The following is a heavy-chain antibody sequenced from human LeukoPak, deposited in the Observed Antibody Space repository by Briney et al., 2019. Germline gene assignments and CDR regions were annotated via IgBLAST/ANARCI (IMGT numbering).Heavy chain of an antibody. J-gene: IGHJ4*02. Sequence: GGSLRLSCAASGFTFSSYSMNWVRQSPARGLEWVASISPGGGTTYYADSVRGRFTISRDNSKNTLHLQMNSLRAEDTAVYYCASMYGVVIPYFFDYWGQGTLVTVSS. CDR1: GFTFSSYS. V-gene: IGHV3-23*01. CDR2: ISPGGGTT. CDR3: ASMYGVVIPYFFDY. D-gene: IGHD3-3*01.